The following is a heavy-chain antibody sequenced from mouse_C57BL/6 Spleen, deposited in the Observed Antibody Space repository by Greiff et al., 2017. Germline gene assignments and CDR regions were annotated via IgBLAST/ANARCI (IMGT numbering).Heavy chain of an antibody. CDR3: ARWFGSYFDY. V-gene: IGHV1-54*01. CDR2: INPGSGGT. J-gene: IGHJ2*01. CDR1: GYAFTNYL. Sequence: QVQLQQSGAELVRPGTSVKVSCKASGYAFTNYLIEWVKQRPGQGLEWIGVINPGSGGTNYNEKFKGKETLTADKSSSTAYMQLSSLTSEDSAVYFCARWFGSYFDYWGQGTTLTVSS. D-gene: IGHD2-2*01.